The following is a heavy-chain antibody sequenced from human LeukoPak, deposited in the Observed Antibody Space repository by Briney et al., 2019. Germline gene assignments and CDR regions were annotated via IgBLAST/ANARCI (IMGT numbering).Heavy chain of an antibody. V-gene: IGHV4-59*01. CDR3: ARGAGTRILTGYYY. D-gene: IGHD3-9*01. CDR1: GGSISSYY. CDR2: IYYRGST. J-gene: IGHJ4*02. Sequence: SETLSLTCTVSGGSISSYYWSRIRQPPGKGLEWIGYIYYRGSTNYNPSLKSRVTISVDTSKNQFSLKLSSVTAADTAVYYCARGAGTRILTGYYYWGQGTLVTVSS.